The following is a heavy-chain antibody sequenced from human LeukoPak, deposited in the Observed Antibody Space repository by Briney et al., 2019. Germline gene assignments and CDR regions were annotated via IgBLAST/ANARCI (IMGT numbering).Heavy chain of an antibody. Sequence: ASVKVSCKASGYTFTGYYMHWVRQAPGQGLEWMGWINPNSGGTNYAQKFQGRVTMTRDTSISTAYMELSRLRSDDTAVYYCARDLSLSGNEIRGYLDYWGQGTLVTVSS. J-gene: IGHJ4*02. D-gene: IGHD1-1*01. V-gene: IGHV1-2*02. CDR2: INPNSGGT. CDR1: GYTFTGYY. CDR3: ARDLSLSGNEIRGYLDY.